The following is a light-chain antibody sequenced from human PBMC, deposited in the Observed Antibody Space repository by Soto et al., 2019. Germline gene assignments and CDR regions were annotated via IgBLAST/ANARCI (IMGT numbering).Light chain of an antibody. V-gene: IGKV1-6*01. J-gene: IGKJ1*01. CDR2: AAS. Sequence: AIQLTQSPSSLSASVGDRVTITCRASQAIRSALGWYQQKPGKVPKLLIYAASTLQSGVPSRFSGSGFGTDFTLTISRLQPEDFATYYCLLDFGYFCAFGQGTKVDIK. CDR1: QAIRSA. CDR3: LLDFGYFCA.